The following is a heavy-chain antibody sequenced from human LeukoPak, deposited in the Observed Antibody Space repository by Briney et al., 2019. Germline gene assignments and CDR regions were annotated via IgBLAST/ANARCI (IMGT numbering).Heavy chain of an antibody. CDR3: ARVPVYYGSGSYSDY. CDR2: INPSGGST. D-gene: IGHD3-10*01. J-gene: IGHJ4*02. V-gene: IGHV1-46*01. CDR1: GYNFANYW. Sequence: GESLKISCKGSGYNFANYWIAWVRQAPGQGLEWMGIINPSGGSTSYAQKFQGRVTMTRDTSTSTVYMELSSLRSEDTAVYYCARVPVYYGSGSYSDYWGQGTLVTVSS.